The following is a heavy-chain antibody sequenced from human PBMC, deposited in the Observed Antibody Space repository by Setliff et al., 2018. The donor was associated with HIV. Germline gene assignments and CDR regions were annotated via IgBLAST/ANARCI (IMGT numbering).Heavy chain of an antibody. V-gene: IGHV4-61*02. J-gene: IGHJ6*04. CDR2: IYTSGSS. Sequence: SETLSLTCTVSGGSISSDSYYWSWIRQPAGKGLEWIGRIYTSGSSNYNPSLKSRVTISVDTSKNQFSLELSSVTAADTAVYYCARLRYGSGIPLDVWGTGISVTVSS. CDR1: GGSISSDSYY. D-gene: IGHD3-10*01. CDR3: ARLRYGSGIPLDV.